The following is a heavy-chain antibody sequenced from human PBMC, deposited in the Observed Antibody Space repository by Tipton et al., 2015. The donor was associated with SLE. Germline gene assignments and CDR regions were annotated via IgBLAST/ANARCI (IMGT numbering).Heavy chain of an antibody. CDR3: VRGYNWAYDI. D-gene: IGHD1-1*01. J-gene: IGHJ3*02. CDR1: GYPISSGYY. CDR2: IKGDGTEK. V-gene: IGHV3-7*01. Sequence: GLVKPSETLSLTCAVSGYPISSGYYWGWIRQPPGKGLEWVANIKGDGTEKYCVDSVKGRFTISRDNAKHSLYLQMNSLRAEDTAVYYCVRGYNWAYDIWGQGTMVTISS.